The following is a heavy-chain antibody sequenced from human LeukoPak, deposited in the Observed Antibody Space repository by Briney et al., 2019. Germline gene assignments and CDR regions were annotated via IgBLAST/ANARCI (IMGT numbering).Heavy chain of an antibody. V-gene: IGHV1-2*02. Sequence: ASVKVSCKASGYTFIGYYMYWVRQAPGQGLEWMGWINPNSGGTNYAQKFQGRVTMTRDTSTSTAYMEVSRLRSDDTAVYYCAKDMRSRGYSGYDCFDYWGQGTLVTVSS. J-gene: IGHJ4*02. CDR3: AKDMRSRGYSGYDCFDY. CDR1: GYTFIGYY. CDR2: INPNSGGT. D-gene: IGHD5-12*01.